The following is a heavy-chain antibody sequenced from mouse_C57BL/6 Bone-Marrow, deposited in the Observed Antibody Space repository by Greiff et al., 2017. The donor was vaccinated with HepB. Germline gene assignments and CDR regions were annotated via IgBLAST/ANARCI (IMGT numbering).Heavy chain of an antibody. CDR1: GFNIKNTY. Sequence: VQLQQSVAELVRPGASVKLSCTASGFNIKNTYMHWVKQRPEQGLEWIGRIDPANGNTKYDPKFQGKDTITAETSSNTAYLQLSSLTSEDTAIYYCALITTVVSYYFDYWGQGTTLTVSS. V-gene: IGHV14-3*01. CDR3: ALITTVVSYYFDY. D-gene: IGHD1-1*01. CDR2: IDPANGNT. J-gene: IGHJ2*01.